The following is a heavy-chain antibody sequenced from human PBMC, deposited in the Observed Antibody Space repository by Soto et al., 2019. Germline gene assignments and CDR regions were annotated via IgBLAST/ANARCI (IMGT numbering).Heavy chain of an antibody. CDR3: ARFSTSSGRYYYYGMDV. D-gene: IGHD3-10*01. J-gene: IGHJ6*02. CDR2: IIPIFGTA. Sequence: VKVSCKASGGTFSSYAISWVRQAPGQGLEWMGGIIPIFGTANYAQKFQGRVTITADKSTSTAYMELSSLRSEDTAVYYCARFSTSSGRYYYYGMDVWGQGTTVTVSS. V-gene: IGHV1-69*06. CDR1: GGTFSSYA.